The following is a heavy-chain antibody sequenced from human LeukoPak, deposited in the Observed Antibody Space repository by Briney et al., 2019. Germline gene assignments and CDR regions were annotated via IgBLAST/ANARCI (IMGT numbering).Heavy chain of an antibody. CDR3: AKSAYYDASGYYREYYFDY. J-gene: IGHJ4*02. CDR1: GFTFSSYA. V-gene: IGHV3-23*01. Sequence: PGGSLRLSCAASGFTFSSYAMSWVRQAPGKGLEWVSSASGSGGSTYYADSVKGRFTISRDNSKNTLYLQMNSLRAEDTAVYYCAKSAYYDASGYYREYYFDYWGQGTLVTVSS. D-gene: IGHD3-22*01. CDR2: ASGSGGST.